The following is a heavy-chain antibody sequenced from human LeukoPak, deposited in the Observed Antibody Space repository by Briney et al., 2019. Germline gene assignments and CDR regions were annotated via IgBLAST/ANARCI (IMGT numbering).Heavy chain of an antibody. V-gene: IGHV4-34*01. CDR1: GETFSGHY. Sequence: PSETLSLTCAVYGETFSGHYWSWIRQPPGKGLEWIGEINHSGSTTYNPSLESRVTISVDTSKNPFSLKLNSISAADTAIYYCARQLVTARYFQYWGQGTLVTVSS. CDR2: INHSGST. CDR3: ARQLVTARYFQY. J-gene: IGHJ1*01. D-gene: IGHD2-21*02.